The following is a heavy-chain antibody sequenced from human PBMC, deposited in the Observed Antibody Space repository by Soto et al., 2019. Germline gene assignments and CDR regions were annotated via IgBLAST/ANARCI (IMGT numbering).Heavy chain of an antibody. V-gene: IGHV4-4*07. CDR2: IYSSGSI. D-gene: IGHD6-13*01. CDR1: GGSISNYY. Sequence: ETLSLTCSVSGGSISNYYWNWIRQPAGKGLQWIGRIYSSGSINYNPSLKSRVTMSVDTSKNQFSLKLTSVNAADTAVYYCARQTTYSGSWHDYWGQGTLVTVSS. CDR3: ARQTTYSGSWHDY. J-gene: IGHJ4*02.